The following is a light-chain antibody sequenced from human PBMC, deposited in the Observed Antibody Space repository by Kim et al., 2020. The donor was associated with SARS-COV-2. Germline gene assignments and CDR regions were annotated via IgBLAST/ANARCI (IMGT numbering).Light chain of an antibody. Sequence: DIQMTQSPSSLSASVGDRVTITCQASQDISNSLNWYQQKPGKAPKLLIYDASNWETGVPSRFSGSGSGTDFTFTISSLQPKDIATYYWQQYDNLLRLPYGGGTKVDIK. J-gene: IGKJ4*01. V-gene: IGKV1-33*01. CDR3: QQYDNLLRLP. CDR1: QDISNS. CDR2: DAS.